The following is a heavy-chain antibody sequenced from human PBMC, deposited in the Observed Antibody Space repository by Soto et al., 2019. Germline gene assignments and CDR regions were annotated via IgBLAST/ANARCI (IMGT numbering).Heavy chain of an antibody. CDR2: INAGNGNT. D-gene: IGHD3-10*01. CDR1: GYTFTSYA. J-gene: IGHJ6*02. V-gene: IGHV1-3*01. Sequence: ASVKVSCKASGYTFTSYAMHWVRQAPGQRLEWMGWINAGNGNTKYSQKFQGWVTMTRDTSISTAFMELSRLRSDDTAVYYCARSLWFGETTDYYYYYGMDVWGQGTTVTVSS. CDR3: ARSLWFGETTDYYYYYGMDV.